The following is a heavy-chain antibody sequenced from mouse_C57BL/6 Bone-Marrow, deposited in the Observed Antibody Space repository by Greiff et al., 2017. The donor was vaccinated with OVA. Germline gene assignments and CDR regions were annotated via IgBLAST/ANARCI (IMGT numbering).Heavy chain of an antibody. J-gene: IGHJ2*01. CDR2: IYPSDSET. D-gene: IGHD2-4*01. CDR3: TTSYIWDYDGRGGFGY. V-gene: IGHV1-61*01. CDR1: GYTFTSYW. Sequence: QVQLQQPGAELVRPGSSVKLSCKASGYTFTSYWMDWVKQRPGQGLEWIGNIYPSDSETHYNQKFKDKATLTVDKSSSTAYMQLSSLTSEDSAVYYCTTSYIWDYDGRGGFGYWGQGTTLTVSS.